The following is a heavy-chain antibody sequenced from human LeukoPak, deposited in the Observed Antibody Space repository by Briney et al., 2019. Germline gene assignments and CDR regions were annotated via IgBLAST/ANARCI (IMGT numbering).Heavy chain of an antibody. CDR2: IYYSGST. D-gene: IGHD3-22*01. CDR3: ARVSSMIPRGNAFDI. CDR1: GGSISTYY. Sequence: SETLSLTCTVSGGSISTYYWSWIRQPPGKELEWIGYIYYSGSTYYNPSLKSRVTISVDTSKNQFSLKLSSVTAADTAVYYCARVSSMIPRGNAFDIWGQGTMVTVSS. J-gene: IGHJ3*02. V-gene: IGHV4-59*12.